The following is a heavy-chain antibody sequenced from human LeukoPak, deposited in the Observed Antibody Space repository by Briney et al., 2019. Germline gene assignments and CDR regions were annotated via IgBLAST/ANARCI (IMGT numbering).Heavy chain of an antibody. V-gene: IGHV3-13*01. CDR1: GFTFSSYD. J-gene: IGHJ4*02. D-gene: IGHD3-9*01. Sequence: PGGSLRLSCAASGFTFSSYDMHWVRQATGKGLEWVSAIGTAGDTYYPGSVKGRFTISRENAKNSLYLQMNSLRAGDTAVYYCAREEYYDILTGYYGYFDYWGQGTLVTVSS. CDR2: IGTAGDT. CDR3: AREEYYDILTGYYGYFDY.